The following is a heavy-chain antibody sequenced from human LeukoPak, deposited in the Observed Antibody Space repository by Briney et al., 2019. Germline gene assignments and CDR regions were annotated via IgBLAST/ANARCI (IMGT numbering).Heavy chain of an antibody. CDR2: IKQDGSEK. J-gene: IGHJ4*02. D-gene: IGHD1-1*01. Sequence: GGSLRLSCAASGFTFSSYWMSWVRRAPGKGLEWVANIKQDGSEKYYVDSVKGRFTISRDNAKNSLYLQMNSLRAEDTAVYYCARCRGTSAYYFDYWGQGTLVTVSS. CDR1: GFTFSSYW. CDR3: ARCRGTSAYYFDY. V-gene: IGHV3-7*01.